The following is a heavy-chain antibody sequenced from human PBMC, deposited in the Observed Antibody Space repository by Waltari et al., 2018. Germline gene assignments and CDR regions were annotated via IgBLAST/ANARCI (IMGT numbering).Heavy chain of an antibody. V-gene: IGHV1-8*01. CDR1: GYTFTSYD. J-gene: IGHJ4*02. CDR3: AREGKWLRTFDY. D-gene: IGHD5-12*01. Sequence: QVQLVQSGAEVKKPGASVKVSCKASGYTFTSYDINWVRQATGQGLEWMGWMNPNSGNTGYAQKFQGRVTMTRDTSISTAYMELSRLRSDDTAVYYCAREGKWLRTFDYWGQGTLVTVSS. CDR2: MNPNSGNT.